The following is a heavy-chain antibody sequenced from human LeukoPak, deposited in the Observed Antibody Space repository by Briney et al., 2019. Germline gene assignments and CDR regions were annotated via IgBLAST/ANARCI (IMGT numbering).Heavy chain of an antibody. CDR2: INHSGST. J-gene: IGHJ5*02. V-gene: IGHV4-34*01. CDR1: GGSFSGYY. Sequence: PSETLSLTCAVYGGSFSGYYWSWIRQPPGKGLEWIGEINHSGSTNYNPSLKSRVTISVDTSKNQFSLKLSSVTAADTAVYYCARVFVVVPAAYNWFDPWGQGTLVTVSS. CDR3: ARVFVVVPAAYNWFDP. D-gene: IGHD2-2*01.